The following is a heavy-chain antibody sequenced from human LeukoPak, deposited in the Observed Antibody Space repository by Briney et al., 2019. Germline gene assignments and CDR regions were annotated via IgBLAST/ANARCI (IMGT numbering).Heavy chain of an antibody. CDR2: ISYDGSNK. Sequence: GRPLRLSCAVSEFTFSSFGMQWVRQAPGKGLERVALISYDGSNKHYAYSVKGRFTISRDNSKNTLYLQMNGLRPEDTAVYYCAKDGAGSWFGEATWGQGTLVTVSS. J-gene: IGHJ5*02. V-gene: IGHV3-30*18. CDR3: AKDGAGSWFGEAT. D-gene: IGHD6-13*01. CDR1: EFTFSSFG.